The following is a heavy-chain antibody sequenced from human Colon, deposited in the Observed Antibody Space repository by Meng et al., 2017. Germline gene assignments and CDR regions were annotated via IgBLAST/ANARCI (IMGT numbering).Heavy chain of an antibody. CDR2: IDYFGNY. D-gene: IGHD4-17*01. CDR1: GGSFTCFY. V-gene: IGHV4-34*02. J-gene: IGHJ5*02. Sequence: PQVGPGLFPPSENPSPPCAVSGGSFTCFYWRWNRPPPGEGLEWIGEIDYFGNYNENSSLKGRPTMSVTTSKQQIPLTLTSVPAADTAFYYCAAALRHGDWFDPWGPGTLVTVSS. CDR3: AAALRHGDWFDP.